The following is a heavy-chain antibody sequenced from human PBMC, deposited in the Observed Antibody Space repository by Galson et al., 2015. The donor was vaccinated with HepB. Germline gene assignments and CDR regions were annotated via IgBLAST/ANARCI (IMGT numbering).Heavy chain of an antibody. Sequence: SLRLSCAASGFTFDDSAMHWVRQPPGKGLEWVALINWDGSTIYYADFVQGRFTISRDNSKNSLYLQMNSLRAEDTALYYCAKDINEEKSDTLTGQPDYWGQGTLSLSPQ. D-gene: IGHD3-9*01. J-gene: IGHJ4*02. V-gene: IGHV3-43D*03. CDR1: GFTFDDSA. CDR3: AKDINEEKSDTLTGQPDY. CDR2: INWDGSTI.